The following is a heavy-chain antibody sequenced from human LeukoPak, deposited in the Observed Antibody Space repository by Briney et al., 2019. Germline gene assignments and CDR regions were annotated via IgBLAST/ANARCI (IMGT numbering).Heavy chain of an antibody. J-gene: IGHJ6*03. CDR1: GDSISSSNY. CDR3: AGTVTFYNYYYYKDV. V-gene: IGHV4-4*02. Sequence: SETLSLTCAVSGDSISSSNYWSWVRQPPGKWLEWIGQIYRGGSTNYNPSLKSRVTISIDESKNQFSLTLTSVTAADTAVYYCAGTVTFYNYYYYKDVWGKGTTVTVSS. D-gene: IGHD2/OR15-2a*01. CDR2: IYRGGST.